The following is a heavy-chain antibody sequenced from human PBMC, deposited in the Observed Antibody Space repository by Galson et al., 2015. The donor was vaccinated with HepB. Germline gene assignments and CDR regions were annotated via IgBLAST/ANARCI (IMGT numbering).Heavy chain of an antibody. Sequence: SLRLSCAASGFTFSSYSMNWVRQAPGKGLEWVSSISSSSSYIYYADSVKGRFTISRDNAKNSLYLQMNSLRAEDTAVYYCARGSRTTGTTVGAFDIWGQGTMVTVSS. CDR3: ARGSRTTGTTVGAFDI. CDR2: ISSSSSYI. V-gene: IGHV3-21*01. D-gene: IGHD1-1*01. CDR1: GFTFSSYS. J-gene: IGHJ3*02.